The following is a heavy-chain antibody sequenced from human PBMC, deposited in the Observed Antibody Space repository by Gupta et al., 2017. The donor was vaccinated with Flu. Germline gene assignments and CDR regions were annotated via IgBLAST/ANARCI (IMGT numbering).Heavy chain of an antibody. CDR2: IKSDESSA. D-gene: IGHD2-15*01. J-gene: IGHJ5*02. Sequence: HWVRQAPGKGLVWVERIKSDESSASYADSVKGRFTISRDNAKNTLYLQMNSLRAEDTAVYYCARDGAGDCSGGSCYSWFDPWGQGTLVTVSS. CDR3: ARDGAGDCSGGSCYSWFDP. V-gene: IGHV3-74*01.